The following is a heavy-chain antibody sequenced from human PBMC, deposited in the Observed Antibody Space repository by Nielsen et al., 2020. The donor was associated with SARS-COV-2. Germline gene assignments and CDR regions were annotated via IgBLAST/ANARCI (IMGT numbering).Heavy chain of an antibody. D-gene: IGHD5-12*01. CDR2: INAGNGNT. Sequence: ASVKVSCKASGYTFTVYAMHWVRQAPGQRLEWMGWINAGNGNTKSSQQFQGRVTITRDTSASTAYMELSSLRSEDTAVYYCARDRVGGYGGYLFDYWGQGTLGTVSS. CDR3: ARDRVGGYGGYLFDY. J-gene: IGHJ4*02. V-gene: IGHV1-3*01. CDR1: GYTFTVYA.